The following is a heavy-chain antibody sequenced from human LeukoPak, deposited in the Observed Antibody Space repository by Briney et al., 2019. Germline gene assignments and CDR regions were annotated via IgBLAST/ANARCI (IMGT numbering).Heavy chain of an antibody. CDR2: INGIGGST. J-gene: IGHJ4*02. D-gene: IGHD5-18*01. Sequence: PSETLSLTCAVYGGSFSGYYWSWIRQAPGKGLEWVSAINGIGGSTYYADSVKGRFTISRDDSKNTLYLQMNSLRAEDTAVYYCAKAQIRRLYSYGHGEGYYFDYWGQGTLVTVSS. CDR1: GGSFSGYY. V-gene: IGHV3-23*01. CDR3: AKAQIRRLYSYGHGEGYYFDY.